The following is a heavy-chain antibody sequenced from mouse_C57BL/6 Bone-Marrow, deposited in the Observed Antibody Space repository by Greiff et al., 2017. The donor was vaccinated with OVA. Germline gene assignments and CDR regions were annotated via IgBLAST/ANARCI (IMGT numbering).Heavy chain of an antibody. Sequence: QVQLKQPGAELVKPGASVKMSCKASGYTFTSYWITWVKQRPGQGLEWIGDLYPGSGSTNYNEKFKSKATLTVDTSSSTAYMQLSSLTSEDYAVYYCARGGGSTDYWGQGTTLTVSS. CDR3: ARGGGSTDY. CDR2: LYPGSGST. CDR1: GYTFTSYW. J-gene: IGHJ2*01. V-gene: IGHV1-55*01. D-gene: IGHD1-1*01.